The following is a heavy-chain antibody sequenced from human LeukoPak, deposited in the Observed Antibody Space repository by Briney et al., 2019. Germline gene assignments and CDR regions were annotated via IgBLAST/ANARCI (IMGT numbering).Heavy chain of an antibody. J-gene: IGHJ4*02. V-gene: IGHV4-39*01. CDR2: IYYSGNT. CDR1: GGSISSSSYY. D-gene: IGHD3-16*01. Sequence: KPSETLSLTCTVSGGSISSSSYYWGWIHRPPGKGLEWIGNIYYSGNTHYNPSLKSRVTISLDTSKSQFSLRLTSVTAADTAVYFCARHGLYQDYGYWGQGILVTVSS. CDR3: ARHGLYQDYGY.